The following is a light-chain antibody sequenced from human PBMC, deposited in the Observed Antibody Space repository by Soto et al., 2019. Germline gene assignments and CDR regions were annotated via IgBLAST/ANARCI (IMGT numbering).Light chain of an antibody. J-gene: IGLJ3*02. CDR2: SNN. CDR3: AAWEDSLNGWV. CDR1: SSNIGSNT. Sequence: QSVLTQPPSASGTPGQRVTISCSGSSSNIGSNTVNWYQQLPGTAPKLLIYSNNQRPSGVPDRFSGSKSGTSASLAISGLLSEDEADYYCAAWEDSLNGWVFGGGTKVTVL. V-gene: IGLV1-44*01.